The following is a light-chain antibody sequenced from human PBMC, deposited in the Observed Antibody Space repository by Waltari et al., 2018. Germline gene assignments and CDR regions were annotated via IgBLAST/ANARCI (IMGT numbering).Light chain of an antibody. CDR3: AAWDASHVV. CDR1: GSNIGTTY. J-gene: IGLJ2*01. V-gene: IGLV1-47*01. Sequence: QPVLTQPPSASGTPGQRTTISCSGRGSNIGTTYVNWYPQFPGTAPKLLIYRNNQRPSGVPARFSGSKSGTSASLAISGLRSEDEAEYYCAAWDASHVVFGGGTKLTVL. CDR2: RNN.